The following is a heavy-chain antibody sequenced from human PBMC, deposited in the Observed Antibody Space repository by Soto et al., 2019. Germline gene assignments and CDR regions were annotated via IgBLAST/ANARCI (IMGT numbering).Heavy chain of an antibody. J-gene: IGHJ6*02. CDR3: AREVVTRVRGLYYYYYYGRDV. V-gene: IGHV1-46*01. CDR1: GYTFTSYY. D-gene: IGHD3-10*01. Sequence: ASVKVSCKASGYTFTSYYMHWVRQAPGQGREWMGIINTSGGSTSYAQKFQGRVTMTRDTSTSTVYMDLSSLRSEDTAVYYCAREVVTRVRGLYYYYYYGRDVWGQGTTVTVSS. CDR2: INTSGGST.